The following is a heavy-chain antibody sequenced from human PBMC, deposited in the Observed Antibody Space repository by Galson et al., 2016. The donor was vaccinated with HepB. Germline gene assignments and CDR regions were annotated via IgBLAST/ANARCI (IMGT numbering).Heavy chain of an antibody. D-gene: IGHD3-16*01. CDR3: ARENGAYKYYGMDV. CDR2: INHSGST. V-gene: IGHV4-34*01. CDR1: GGSLSGYY. J-gene: IGHJ6*02. Sequence: SETLSLTCEVYGGSLSGYYWSWIRQPPGKGLEWVGEINHSGSTNYNPSLESRVTISEDTSKNQSSLNLSSVTAADMALYYCARENGAYKYYGMDVWGQGTTVTVSS.